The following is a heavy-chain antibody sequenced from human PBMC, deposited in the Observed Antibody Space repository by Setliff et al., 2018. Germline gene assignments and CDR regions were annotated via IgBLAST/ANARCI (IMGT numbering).Heavy chain of an antibody. Sequence: SETLSLTCTVSGGSISSSSYYWGWIRQPPGKGLEWIGSIYYSGSTYYNPSLKSRVTISVDTSKNQFSLKLSSVTAADTAVYYCARGRAGHSGQWGQGTLVTVSS. J-gene: IGHJ4*02. CDR1: GGSISSSSYY. D-gene: IGHD6-19*01. CDR2: IYYSGST. CDR3: ARGRAGHSGQ. V-gene: IGHV4-39*07.